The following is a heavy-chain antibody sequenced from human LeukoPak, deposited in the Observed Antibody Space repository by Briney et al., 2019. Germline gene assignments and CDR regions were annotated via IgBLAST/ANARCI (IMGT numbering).Heavy chain of an antibody. J-gene: IGHJ4*02. V-gene: IGHV3-21*01. CDR1: GFTFSSYN. Sequence: KTGGSLRLSCAASGFTFSSYNMNWVRQAPGKGLEWVSSISPSSDFIYYADSVRGRFTISRDNANKSVLLEMNSLRVEDTAVYYCARDHPPPNGWLWEGLDYWGQESLVTVSS. D-gene: IGHD3-9*01. CDR2: ISPSSDFI. CDR3: ARDHPPPNGWLWEGLDY.